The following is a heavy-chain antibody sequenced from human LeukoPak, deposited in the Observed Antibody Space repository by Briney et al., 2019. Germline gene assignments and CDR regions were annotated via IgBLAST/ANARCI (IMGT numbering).Heavy chain of an antibody. CDR1: GFTFNSFS. CDR2: ISSTSITI. V-gene: IGHV3-48*01. D-gene: IGHD3-22*01. CDR3: ARSTYYYDSSGYYWGAFDI. Sequence: GGSLRLSCAASGFTFNSFSMNWVRQAPGQGLEWVSYISSTSITIYYADSVKGRFTISRDNAKNSLYLQMNSLRAEDTAVYYCARSTYYYDSSGYYWGAFDIWGQGTMVTVSS. J-gene: IGHJ3*02.